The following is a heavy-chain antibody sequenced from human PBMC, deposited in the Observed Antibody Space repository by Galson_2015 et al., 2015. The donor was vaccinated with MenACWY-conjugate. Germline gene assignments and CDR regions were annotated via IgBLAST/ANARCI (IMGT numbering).Heavy chain of an antibody. CDR3: ARDPRREQQLVPNFFDY. V-gene: IGHV3-33*01. J-gene: IGHJ4*02. D-gene: IGHD6-13*01. Sequence: SLRLSCAASGFTFSTYGMHWVRQAPGKALEWVAVIWNDGSKAYYADSVKGRFIISRDTSKNTLYLRMNGLRADDTAVYYCARDPRREQQLVPNFFDYWGQGALVTVSS. CDR1: GFTFSTYG. CDR2: IWNDGSKA.